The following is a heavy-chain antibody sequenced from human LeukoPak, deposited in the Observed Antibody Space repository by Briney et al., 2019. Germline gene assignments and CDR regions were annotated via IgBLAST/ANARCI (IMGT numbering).Heavy chain of an antibody. J-gene: IGHJ4*02. Sequence: GGSLRLSCAASGFTFSSYSMNWVRQAPGKGLEWVSSISSSSSYIYYADSVKGRFTISRDNSKNTLYLQMNSLRAEDTAVYYCATLAYSGYDYDYFDYWGQGTLVTVSS. CDR1: GFTFSSYS. CDR3: ATLAYSGYDYDYFDY. V-gene: IGHV3-21*04. CDR2: ISSSSSYI. D-gene: IGHD5-12*01.